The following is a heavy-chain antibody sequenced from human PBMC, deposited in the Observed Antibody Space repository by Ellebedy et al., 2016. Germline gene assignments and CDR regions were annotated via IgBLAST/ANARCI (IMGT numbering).Heavy chain of an antibody. CDR2: IYYSGST. V-gene: IGHV4-39*01. Sequence: SETLSLTCTVSGGSISSSSYYWGWIRQPPGKGLEWIGSIYYSGSTYYNPSLKSRVTISEDTSKNQFSLKRSSVPAADTAVYYCARHRAWSGYYPYYFDYWGQGTLVTVSS. CDR3: ARHRAWSGYYPYYFDY. J-gene: IGHJ4*02. D-gene: IGHD3-3*01. CDR1: GGSISSSSYY.